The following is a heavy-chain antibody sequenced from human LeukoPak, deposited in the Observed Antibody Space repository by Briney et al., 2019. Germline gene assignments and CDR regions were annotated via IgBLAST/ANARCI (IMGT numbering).Heavy chain of an antibody. V-gene: IGHV3-23*01. J-gene: IGHJ5*02. CDR3: ARDLGTTNWFDP. D-gene: IGHD1-26*01. Sequence: GGSLRLSCAASGFTFSTYAMSWVRQAPGKGLDWVSTISDGGTDTHYADSVKGRFTISRDNAKNTLYLQMNSLRAEDTAVYYCARDLGTTNWFDPWGQGTLVTVSS. CDR2: ISDGGTDT. CDR1: GFTFSTYA.